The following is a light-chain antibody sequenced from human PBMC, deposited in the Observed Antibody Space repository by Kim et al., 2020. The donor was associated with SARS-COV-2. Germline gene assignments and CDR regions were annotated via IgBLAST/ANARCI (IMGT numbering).Light chain of an antibody. J-gene: IGLJ3*02. CDR1: SSNIGANYD. V-gene: IGLV1-40*01. CDR3: QSYDSSLSWV. CDR2: GNG. Sequence: GQRVTIPCTGTSSNIGANYDVNWYQHLPGTAPKLLIYGNGNRPSGVPDRFSGSKSGTSASLAITGLQAEDEADYYCQSYDSSLSWVFGGGTQLTVL.